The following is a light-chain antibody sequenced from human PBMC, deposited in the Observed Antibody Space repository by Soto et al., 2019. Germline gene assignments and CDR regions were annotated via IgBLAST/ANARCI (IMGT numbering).Light chain of an antibody. J-gene: IGLJ1*01. Sequence: QSALAQPPSASGSPGQSLTISCTGTSSDVGFYIFVSWYQQRPGKAPKLVIYEVTKRPSGVPDRFSGSKSGSTASLTVSGLQADDEANYYCASYAGTKLFVFGSGTKVTVL. CDR2: EVT. CDR3: ASYAGTKLFV. V-gene: IGLV2-8*01. CDR1: SSDVGFYIF.